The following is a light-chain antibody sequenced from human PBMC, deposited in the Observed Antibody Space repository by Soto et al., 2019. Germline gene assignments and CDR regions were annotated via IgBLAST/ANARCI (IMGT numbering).Light chain of an antibody. CDR3: QQRNNWPPGIT. V-gene: IGKV4-1*01. Sequence: DIVMTQSPDSLALYLGERATINCKSSQSVLHSSNNRNYLAWYQQKPGQPPKLLIFWASTRESGVPDRFSGSGSGTDFTLTICSLQSEDFAVYYCQQRNNWPPGITFGQVTRLEIK. J-gene: IGKJ5*01. CDR1: QSVLHSSNNRNY. CDR2: WAS.